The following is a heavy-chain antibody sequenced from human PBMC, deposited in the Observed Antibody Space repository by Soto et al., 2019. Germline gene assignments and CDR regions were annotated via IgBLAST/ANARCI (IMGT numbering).Heavy chain of an antibody. CDR1: GASITGSFF. CDR3: ARGMTPPGAPAWYYCDS. J-gene: IGHJ4*02. V-gene: IGHV4-4*07. D-gene: IGHD2-8*02. CDR2: FSLSGTT. Sequence: PSETLSLTCTVSGASITGSFFWSWIRQPAGKGLEWIGRFSLSGTTNYNPSLRSRVTMSADVSKNQFSLILTAVTAADTALYYCARGMTPPGAPAWYYCDSWGQGTLVTVSS.